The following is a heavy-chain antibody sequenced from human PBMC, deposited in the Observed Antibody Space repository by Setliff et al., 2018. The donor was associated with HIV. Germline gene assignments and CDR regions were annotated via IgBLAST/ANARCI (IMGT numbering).Heavy chain of an antibody. CDR3: AGGLHYGLGKFGY. CDR1: GGSFSSGSYY. J-gene: IGHJ4*02. CDR2: ISYTGST. V-gene: IGHV4-61*01. D-gene: IGHD3-10*01. Sequence: PSETLSLTCTVSGGSFSSGSYYWSWLRQPPGKGLEWIGYISYTGSTNYNPSLKSRATISVDTSKNQFSLKLSSVTAADTAVYYCAGGLHYGLGKFGYWGQGTLVTVSS.